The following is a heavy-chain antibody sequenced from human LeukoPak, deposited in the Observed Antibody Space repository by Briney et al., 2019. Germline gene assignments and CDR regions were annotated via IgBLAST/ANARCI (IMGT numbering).Heavy chain of an antibody. Sequence: SETLSLTCTVSGGSISSNSYYWGWIRQPPGKGLEWIGSIYDSGSTYYNPSLKSLVTISVDTSKNQFSLKLRSVTAADTAVYYCARIAVAEDYYFDYWGQGILVTVSS. CDR2: IYDSGST. D-gene: IGHD6-19*01. V-gene: IGHV4-39*01. J-gene: IGHJ4*02. CDR1: GGSISSNSYY. CDR3: ARIAVAEDYYFDY.